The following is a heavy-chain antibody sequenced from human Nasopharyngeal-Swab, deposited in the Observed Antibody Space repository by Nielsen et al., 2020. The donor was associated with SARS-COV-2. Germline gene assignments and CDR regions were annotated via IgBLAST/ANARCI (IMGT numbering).Heavy chain of an antibody. D-gene: IGHD1-26*01. CDR3: ARSGSYYLFDY. J-gene: IGHJ4*02. CDR2: IYYNGST. CDR1: GGSISSYY. V-gene: IGHV4-59*01. Sequence: SETLSLTCTVSGGSISSYYWSWIRQPPGKGLEWIGYIYYNGSTNYNPSLKSRVTISVDTSKNQFSLKLNSVTAADTAVYYCARSGSYYLFDYWGQGTLVTVSS.